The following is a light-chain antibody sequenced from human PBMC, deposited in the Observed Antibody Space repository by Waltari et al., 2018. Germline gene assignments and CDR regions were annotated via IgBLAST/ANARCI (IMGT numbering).Light chain of an antibody. J-gene: IGKJ4*01. CDR2: DGF. V-gene: IGKV1-13*02. CDR3: QQFNSYPLT. Sequence: AIQLTQSPSSLSASVGDRVTISCRASVTISRALARYQQTAGKPPRLLIYDGFTLQTGVPSRFSGSGSGTDFTLTINSLLPEDFATYYCQQFNSYPLTFGGGTKVEIK. CDR1: VTISRA.